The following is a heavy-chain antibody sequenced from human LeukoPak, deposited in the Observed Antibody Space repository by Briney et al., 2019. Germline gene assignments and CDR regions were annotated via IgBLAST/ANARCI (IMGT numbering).Heavy chain of an antibody. CDR3: AKDLAYSYGPKYFDY. CDR2: ISGSGGST. J-gene: IGHJ4*02. V-gene: IGHV3-23*01. CDR1: GFTFSSYA. Sequence: PGGPLRLSCAASGFTFSSYAMSWVRQAPGKGLEWVSAISGSGGSTYYADSVKGRFTISRDNSKNTLYLQMNSLRAEDTAVYYCAKDLAYSYGPKYFDYWGQGTLVTVSS. D-gene: IGHD5-18*01.